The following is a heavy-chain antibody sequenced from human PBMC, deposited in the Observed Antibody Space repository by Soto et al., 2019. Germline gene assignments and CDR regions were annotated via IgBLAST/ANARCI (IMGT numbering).Heavy chain of an antibody. CDR3: AKGSVLRVVEAPLAILGGVDV. CDR2: MSYDGSHE. J-gene: IGHJ6*02. D-gene: IGHD2-8*01. CDR1: GFTFSSYG. V-gene: IGHV3-33*06. Sequence: VGSLRLSCVASGFTFSSYGMHWVRQAPGKGLEWVAVMSYDGSHEYYADSVKGRFTISRDNSKTILYLQMNSLRLEDTAVYYCAKGSVLRVVEAPLAILGGVDVWGQGAMVTVSS.